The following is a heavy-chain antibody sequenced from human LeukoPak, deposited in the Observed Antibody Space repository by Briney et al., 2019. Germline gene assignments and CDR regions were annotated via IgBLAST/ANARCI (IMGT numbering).Heavy chain of an antibody. J-gene: IGHJ4*02. D-gene: IGHD3-16*01. Sequence: SETLSLTCTVSGGSISSHYWSWIRLPPGKGLEWIGYIYYSGSTNYNPSLKSRVTISVDTSKNQFSLKLSSVTAADTAVYYCAGQVAAVFGTFDYWGQGTLVTVSS. CDR2: IYYSGST. CDR3: AGQVAAVFGTFDY. V-gene: IGHV4-59*11. CDR1: GGSISSHY.